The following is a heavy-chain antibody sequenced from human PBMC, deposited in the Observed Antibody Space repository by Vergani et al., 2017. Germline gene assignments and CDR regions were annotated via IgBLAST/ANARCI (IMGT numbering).Heavy chain of an antibody. Sequence: EVQLLESGGGLVQPGGSLRLSCAASGFTFSSYAMSGVRQATGKGLEWVSAISGSGGSTYYADSVKGRFTLSRDNSKNTLYLQMNSLRAEDTAVYYCAKDLAGSGWGGFDYWGQGTLVTVSS. D-gene: IGHD6-19*01. CDR3: AKDLAGSGWGGFDY. CDR2: ISGSGGST. CDR1: GFTFSSYA. V-gene: IGHV3-23*01. J-gene: IGHJ4*02.